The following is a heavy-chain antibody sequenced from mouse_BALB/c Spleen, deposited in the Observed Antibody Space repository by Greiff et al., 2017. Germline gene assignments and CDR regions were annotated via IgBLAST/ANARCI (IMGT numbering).Heavy chain of an antibody. CDR3: ARGIYRYDGDYYAMDY. Sequence: EVQVVESGGGLVKPGGSLKLSCAASGFTFSDYYMYWVRQTPEKRLEWVATISDGGSYTYYPDSVKGRFTISRDNAKNNLYLQMSSLKSEDTAMYYCARGIYRYDGDYYAMDYWGQGTSVTVSS. V-gene: IGHV5-4*02. J-gene: IGHJ4*01. D-gene: IGHD2-14*01. CDR1: GFTFSDYY. CDR2: ISDGGSYT.